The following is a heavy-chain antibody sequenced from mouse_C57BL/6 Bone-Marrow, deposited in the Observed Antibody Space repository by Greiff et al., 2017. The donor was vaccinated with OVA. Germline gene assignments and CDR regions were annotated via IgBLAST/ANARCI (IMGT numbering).Heavy chain of an antibody. CDR2: IHPNSGST. CDR3: ARGGIYYYGSSRAMDY. Sequence: VQLQQPGAELVKPGASVKLSCKASGYTFTSYWMHWVKQRPGQGLEWIGMIHPNSGSTNYNEKFKSKATLTVDKSSSTAYMQLSSLTSEDSAVYDCARGGIYYYGSSRAMDYWGQGTSVTVSS. J-gene: IGHJ4*01. V-gene: IGHV1-64*01. CDR1: GYTFTSYW. D-gene: IGHD1-1*01.